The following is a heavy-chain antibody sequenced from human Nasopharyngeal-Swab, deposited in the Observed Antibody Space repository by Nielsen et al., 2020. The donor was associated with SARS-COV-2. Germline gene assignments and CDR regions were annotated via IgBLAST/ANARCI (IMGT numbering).Heavy chain of an antibody. CDR1: GFTFSSYA. D-gene: IGHD2-15*01. V-gene: IGHV3-23*01. J-gene: IGHJ4*02. CDR3: AKTKGCSGGSCYGLDY. CDR2: ISSSGGRT. Sequence: GGSLRLSCAASGFTFSSYAMRWVRQAPGKGLEWVSAISSSGGRTYYADSVKGRFTISRDNSKNTLYLQMSSLRAEDTAVYYCAKTKGCSGGSCYGLDYWGKGTLVTVSS.